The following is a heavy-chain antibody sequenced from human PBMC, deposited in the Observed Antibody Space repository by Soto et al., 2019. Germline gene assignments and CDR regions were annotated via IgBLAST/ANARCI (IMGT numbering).Heavy chain of an antibody. D-gene: IGHD2-15*01. V-gene: IGHV3-23*01. Sequence: GGSLRVSCAASGFTFSSYAMSWVRQAPGKGLEWVSAISGSGGSTYYADSVKGRFTISRDNSKNTLYLQMNSLRAEDTAVYYCAKGLLGYCSGGSCWTIFAYWGQGTLVTVSS. CDR1: GFTFSSYA. J-gene: IGHJ4*02. CDR3: AKGLLGYCSGGSCWTIFAY. CDR2: ISGSGGST.